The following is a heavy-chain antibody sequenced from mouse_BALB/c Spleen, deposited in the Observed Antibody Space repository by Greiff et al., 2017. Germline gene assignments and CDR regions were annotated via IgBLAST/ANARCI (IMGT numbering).Heavy chain of an antibody. J-gene: IGHJ3*01. V-gene: IGHV1-9*01. D-gene: IGHD2-1*01. Sequence: VQLQQSGAELMKPGASVKISCKATGYTFSSYWIEWVKQRPGHGLEWIGEILPGSGSTNYNEKFKGKATFTADTSSNTAYMQLSSLTSEDSAVYYCAREGYYGNYAAYWGQGTLVTVSA. CDR2: ILPGSGST. CDR1: GYTFSSYW. CDR3: AREGYYGNYAAY.